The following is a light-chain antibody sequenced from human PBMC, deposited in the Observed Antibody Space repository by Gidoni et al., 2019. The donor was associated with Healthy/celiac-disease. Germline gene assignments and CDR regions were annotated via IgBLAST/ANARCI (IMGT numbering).Light chain of an antibody. Sequence: SSELTQPPSVSVSRGQTARITCSGDALPKQYAYWYQQKPGQAPVLVIYKDSERPSGIPERFSGSSSGTTVTLTISGVQAEDEADYYCQSADSSGTSWVFGGGTKLTVL. J-gene: IGLJ3*02. CDR1: ALPKQY. CDR3: QSADSSGTSWV. V-gene: IGLV3-25*03. CDR2: KDS.